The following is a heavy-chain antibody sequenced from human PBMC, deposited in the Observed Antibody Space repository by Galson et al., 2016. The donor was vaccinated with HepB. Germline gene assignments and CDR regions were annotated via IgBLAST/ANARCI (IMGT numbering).Heavy chain of an antibody. Sequence: QSGAEVKKPGESLKISCETSGYTFTDYWIGWVRQLPGKGLEWMGITYPRESDTRYSPSLHGQVAIPAAQPTSTPYLHWSSLKASDTAMYYCARVMGQWLPYFWGQGTLVTVSS. V-gene: IGHV5-51*01. CDR1: GYTFTDYW. CDR2: TYPRESDT. CDR3: ARVMGQWLPYF. J-gene: IGHJ4*02. D-gene: IGHD6-19*01.